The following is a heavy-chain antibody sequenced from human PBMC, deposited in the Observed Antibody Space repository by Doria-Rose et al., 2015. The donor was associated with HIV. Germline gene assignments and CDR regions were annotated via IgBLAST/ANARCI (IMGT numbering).Heavy chain of an antibody. J-gene: IGHJ6*03. CDR3: ARGTDDYYYYMDV. Sequence: PTVKGLEWIGSMYYRVSTYYTPSLKSRVTISVGTSKNQFSLKLSSVTAADTAVYYCARGTDDYYYYMDVWGKGTKVTVSS. D-gene: IGHD1-1*01. CDR2: MYYRVST. V-gene: IGHV4-39*07.